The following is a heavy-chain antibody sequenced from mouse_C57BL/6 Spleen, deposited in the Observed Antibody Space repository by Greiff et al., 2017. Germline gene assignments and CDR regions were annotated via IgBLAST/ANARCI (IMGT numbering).Heavy chain of an antibody. Sequence: DVKLVESEGGLVQPGRSMRLSCTASGFTFSDSYMAWVRQVPEKGLEWVANINDDGSSTYYLNSLKSRFIIARDNANNILYLQMSSLKSEDTATYYCARGGLQYYFDYWGQGTTLTVSS. CDR2: INDDGSST. V-gene: IGHV5-16*01. CDR3: ARGGLQYYFDY. J-gene: IGHJ2*01. CDR1: GFTFSDSY. D-gene: IGHD2-4*01.